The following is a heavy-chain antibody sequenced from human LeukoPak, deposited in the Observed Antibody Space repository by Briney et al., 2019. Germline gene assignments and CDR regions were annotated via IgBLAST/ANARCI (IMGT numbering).Heavy chain of an antibody. CDR1: GFTFSSYS. V-gene: IGHV3-48*01. CDR2: ISSSSSTI. D-gene: IGHD3-3*01. Sequence: GGSLRLSCAASGFTFSSYSMNWVRQASGKGLEWVSYISSSSSTIYYADSVKGRFTISRDNAKNPLYLQMNSLRAEDTAVYYCASIPSTYYDFWSGPLWGQGTLVTVSS. J-gene: IGHJ4*02. CDR3: ASIPSTYYDFWSGPL.